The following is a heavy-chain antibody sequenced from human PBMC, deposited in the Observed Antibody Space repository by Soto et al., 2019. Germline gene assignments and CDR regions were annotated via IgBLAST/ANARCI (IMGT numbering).Heavy chain of an antibody. CDR3: AKEPELWFGELNYYFDY. CDR2: ISGSGGST. V-gene: IGHV3-23*01. Sequence: EVQLLESGGGLVQPGGSLRLSCAASGFTFSSYAMSWVRQAPGKGLEWVSAISGSGGSTYYADSVKGRFTISGDNSKNTLYLQMNSLRAEDTAVYYCAKEPELWFGELNYYFDYWGQGTLVTVSS. J-gene: IGHJ4*02. CDR1: GFTFSSYA. D-gene: IGHD3-10*01.